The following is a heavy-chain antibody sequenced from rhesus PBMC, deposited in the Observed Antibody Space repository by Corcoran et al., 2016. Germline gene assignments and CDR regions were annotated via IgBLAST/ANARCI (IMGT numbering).Heavy chain of an antibody. CDR2: VDPEDGEE. J-gene: IGHJ6*01. CDR1: GYTFTDYY. CDR3: ATAVNEYSNRPYGLDS. Sequence: EVQLVQSGAEVKKPGASVKISCKASGYTFTDYYLHWVRQAPGKGLEWMGRVDPEDGEEIHAQKFPDRVTITADTSKDTAYMELSSLRSEDTAVYYCATAVNEYSNRPYGLDSWGQGVVVTVSS. D-gene: IGHD4-23*01. V-gene: IGHV1-111*02.